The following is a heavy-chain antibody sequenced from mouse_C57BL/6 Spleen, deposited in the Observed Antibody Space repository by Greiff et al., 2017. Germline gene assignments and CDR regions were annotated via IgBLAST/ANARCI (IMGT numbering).Heavy chain of an antibody. V-gene: IGHV5-17*01. D-gene: IGHD2-2*01. CDR3: ARPGGYRYAMDY. J-gene: IGHJ4*01. CDR2: ISSGSSTI. CDR1: GFTFSDYG. Sequence: EVQGVESGGGLVKPGGSLKLSCAASGFTFSDYGMHWVRQAPEKGLEWVAYISSGSSTIYYAATVKGRFTIARDNAKNTLFLQMTSLRAEDTAMYYCARPGGYRYAMDYWGQGTSVTVSS.